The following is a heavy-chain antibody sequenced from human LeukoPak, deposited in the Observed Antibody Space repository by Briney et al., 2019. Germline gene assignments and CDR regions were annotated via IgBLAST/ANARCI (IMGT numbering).Heavy chain of an antibody. V-gene: IGHV1-2*02. Sequence: GASVKVSCKASGYTFTDYYMHWVRQAPGQGLEWMGWINPNSGGTNYAQKFQGRVTVTRDTSISTAYMELSRLRSGDTAVYYCARGVVAVVAATSVLDPWGQGTLVTVSS. J-gene: IGHJ5*02. CDR1: GYTFTDYY. CDR3: ARGVVAVVAATSVLDP. CDR2: INPNSGGT. D-gene: IGHD2-15*01.